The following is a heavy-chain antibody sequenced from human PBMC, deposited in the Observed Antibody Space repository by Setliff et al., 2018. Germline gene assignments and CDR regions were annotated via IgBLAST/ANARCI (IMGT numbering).Heavy chain of an antibody. CDR3: AKGRGEMDS. CDR2: IYYSGST. D-gene: IGHD3-10*01. J-gene: IGHJ4*02. V-gene: IGHV4-59*01. CDR1: GGSISSYY. Sequence: TSETLSLTCTVSGGSISSYYWSWIRQPAGKGLEWIGYIYYSGSTDSHPSLKSRVSISIDTSKNQFSLNVRSVTAADTAIYYCAKGRGEMDSWSQGILVTVSS.